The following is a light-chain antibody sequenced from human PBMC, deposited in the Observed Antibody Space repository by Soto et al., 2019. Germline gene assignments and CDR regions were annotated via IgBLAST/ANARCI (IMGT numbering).Light chain of an antibody. Sequence: EIVLTQSAATVSWSPWARATLSGRASQSVSIYLAWYQQRPGQAPRLLIYDASNRASGITARFSGRGSGTDFTITITSLEPEDSAVYYCQQRSNGPPTVGPGTRLDIK. V-gene: IGKV3-11*01. CDR3: QQRSNGPPT. CDR1: QSVSIY. J-gene: IGKJ5*01. CDR2: DAS.